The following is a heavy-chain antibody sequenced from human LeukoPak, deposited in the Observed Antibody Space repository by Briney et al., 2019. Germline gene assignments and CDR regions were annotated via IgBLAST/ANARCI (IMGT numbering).Heavy chain of an antibody. D-gene: IGHD6-13*01. CDR1: GYTFTAYL. CDR3: ARKYSSSWSYAFDI. V-gene: IGHV1-2*02. Sequence: ASVKVSCKASGYTFTAYLLHWVRQAPGQGLEWMGWINPNRGETDYAQNFQGRVTMTRDTSTSTVYMELGSLRSEDTAVYYCARKYSSSWSYAFDIWGQGTMVTVSS. CDR2: INPNRGET. J-gene: IGHJ3*02.